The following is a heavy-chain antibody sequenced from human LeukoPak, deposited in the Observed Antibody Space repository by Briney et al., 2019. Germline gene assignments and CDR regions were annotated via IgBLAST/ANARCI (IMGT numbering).Heavy chain of an antibody. CDR1: GGSMNSYY. Sequence: SEPLSLTCTDSGGSMNSYYWSWIRQPPGKRPEWIGDINYGGSAKYNPSLKSRVTISIDTSKNQFSLNLLSMTAKDTAIYYCVRVGDSATGSVLDNWGPGTLVTVSS. CDR3: VRVGDSATGSVLDN. J-gene: IGHJ4*02. CDR2: INYGGSA. V-gene: IGHV4-59*01. D-gene: IGHD2-8*02.